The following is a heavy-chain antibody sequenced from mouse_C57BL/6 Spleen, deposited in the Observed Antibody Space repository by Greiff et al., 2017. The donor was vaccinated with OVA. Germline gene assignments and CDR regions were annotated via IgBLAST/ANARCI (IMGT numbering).Heavy chain of an antibody. CDR2: INPNNGGT. Sequence: EVQLQQSGPELVKPGASVKISCKASGYTFTDYYVNWVKQSHGKSLEWIGDINPNNGGTSYNQKFKGKATLTVDKSSSTAYMELRSLTSEDSAVYYCARLRGYDYFFDYWGQGTTLTVSS. D-gene: IGHD2-4*01. V-gene: IGHV1-26*01. J-gene: IGHJ2*01. CDR1: GYTFTDYY. CDR3: ARLRGYDYFFDY.